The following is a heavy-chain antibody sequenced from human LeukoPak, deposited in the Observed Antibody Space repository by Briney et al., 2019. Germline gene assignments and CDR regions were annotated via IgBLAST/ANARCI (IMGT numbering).Heavy chain of an antibody. D-gene: IGHD6-6*01. CDR2: INPNSGGT. Sequence: ASVKVSCKASGYTFTGYYMHWVRQAPGQGLEWTGWINPNSGGTNYAQKFQGRVTMTRDTSISTAYMELSRLRSDDTAVYYCARRGYSSSSGYYYYYYMDVWGKGTTVTVSS. CDR3: ARRGYSSSSGYYYYYYMDV. CDR1: GYTFTGYY. J-gene: IGHJ6*03. V-gene: IGHV1-2*02.